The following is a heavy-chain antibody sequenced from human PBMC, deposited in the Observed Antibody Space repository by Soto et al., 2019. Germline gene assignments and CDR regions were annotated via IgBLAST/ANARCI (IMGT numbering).Heavy chain of an antibody. CDR3: ARVRVATITGRGGSYYYYGMDV. V-gene: IGHV1-69*13. D-gene: IGHD5-12*01. CDR1: GGTFSSYA. CDR2: IIPIFGTA. Sequence: SVKVSCKASGGTFSSYAISWVRQAPGQGLEWMGGIIPIFGTANYAQKFQGRVTITADESTSTAYMELSSLRSEDTAVYYCARVRVATITGRGGSYYYYGMDVWG. J-gene: IGHJ6*02.